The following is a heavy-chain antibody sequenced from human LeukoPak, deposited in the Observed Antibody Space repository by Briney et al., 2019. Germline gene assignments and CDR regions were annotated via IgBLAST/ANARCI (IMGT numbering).Heavy chain of an antibody. V-gene: IGHV1-8*02. Sequence: ASVKVSCKASGYTFTSYGINWVRQATGQGLEWMGWMNPNSGNTGYAQKFQGRVTMTRNTSISTAYMELSSLRSEDTAVYYCARVAARGRGAVGGRNWFDPWGQGTLVTVSS. J-gene: IGHJ5*02. CDR1: GYTFTSYG. D-gene: IGHD6-6*01. CDR3: ARVAARGRGAVGGRNWFDP. CDR2: MNPNSGNT.